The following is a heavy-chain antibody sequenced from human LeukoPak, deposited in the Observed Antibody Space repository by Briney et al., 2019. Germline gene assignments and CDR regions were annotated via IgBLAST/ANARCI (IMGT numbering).Heavy chain of an antibody. D-gene: IGHD2-15*01. CDR3: ARVAGGSGAPLC. CDR2: IRYDGSNK. CDR1: GFTFSSYG. J-gene: IGHJ4*02. V-gene: IGHV3-30*02. Sequence: GGSLRLSCAASGFTFSSYGMHWVRQAPGKGLEWVAFIRYDGSNKYYADSVKGRFTISRDNAKNSLYLQMNSLRAEDTAVYYCARVAGGSGAPLCWGQGTLVTVSS.